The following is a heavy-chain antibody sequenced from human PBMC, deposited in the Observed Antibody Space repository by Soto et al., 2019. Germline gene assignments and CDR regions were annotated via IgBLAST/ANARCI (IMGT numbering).Heavy chain of an antibody. CDR2: ISWNSGSI. D-gene: IGHD6-13*01. V-gene: IGHV3-9*01. Sequence: EVQLVESGGGLVQPGRSLRLSCAASGFTFDDYAMHWVRQAPGKGLEWVSGISWNSGSIGYADSVKGRFTISRDNAKNSLYLQMNSLWAEDTALYYCAKDMGYSSSWEYACDICGHGTMVTVSS. CDR1: GFTFDDYA. CDR3: AKDMGYSSSWEYACDI. J-gene: IGHJ3*02.